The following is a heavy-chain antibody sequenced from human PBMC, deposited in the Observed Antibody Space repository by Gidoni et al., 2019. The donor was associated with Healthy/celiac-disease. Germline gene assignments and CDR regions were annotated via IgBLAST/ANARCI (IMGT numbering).Heavy chain of an antibody. V-gene: IGHV3-23*01. D-gene: IGHD3-22*01. CDR2: ISGSGGST. J-gene: IGHJ4*02. CDR3: AKDSYYDSSGYYDDY. CDR1: GFPFRSYA. Sequence: EVQLLESGGGLVQPGGSLRLSCAASGFPFRSYAMSWVRQAPGKGLEWVSAISGSGGSTYYADSVKGRFTISRDNSKNTLFLQMNSLRAEDTAVYYCAKDSYYDSSGYYDDYWGQGTLVTVSS.